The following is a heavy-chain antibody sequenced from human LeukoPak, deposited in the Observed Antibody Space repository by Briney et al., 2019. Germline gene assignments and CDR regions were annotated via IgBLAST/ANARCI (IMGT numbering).Heavy chain of an antibody. D-gene: IGHD3-3*01. CDR3: ARVGGRFLESWFDP. Sequence: ASVKVSCKASGYTFTSYGYSWVRQAPGQGLEWMGWISAYNGNTNYAQKLQGRVTMTTDTSTSTAYMELRSLRSDDTAVYYCARVGGRFLESWFDPWGQGTLVTVSS. J-gene: IGHJ5*02. CDR2: ISAYNGNT. V-gene: IGHV1-18*01. CDR1: GYTFTSYG.